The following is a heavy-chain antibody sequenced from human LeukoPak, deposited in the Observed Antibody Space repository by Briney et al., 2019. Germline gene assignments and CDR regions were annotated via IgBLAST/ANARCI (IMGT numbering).Heavy chain of an antibody. CDR1: GFTFSSYA. V-gene: IGHV3-30-3*01. CDR3: ARGRLWFPSTSYSSSGGMDV. D-gene: IGHD3-10*01. J-gene: IGHJ6*02. CDR2: ISYDGSNK. Sequence: AGGSLRLSCAASGFTFSSYAMRGVRQARGKGLEWVAVISYDGSNKYYADSVKGRFTISRDNSKNTLYLQVNSLRAEDTAVYYCARGRLWFPSTSYSSSGGMDVWGQGTTVTVSS.